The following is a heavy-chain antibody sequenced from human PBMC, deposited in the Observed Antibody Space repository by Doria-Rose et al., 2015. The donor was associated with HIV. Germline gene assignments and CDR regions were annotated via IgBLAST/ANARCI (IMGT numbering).Heavy chain of an antibody. D-gene: IGHD3-3*01. Sequence: SGPGLVKTSETLSLTCSGSGASVSSRGYYWNWIRQVPGKGLESLGYTYYTGTSDHSPSLKSRLNMAVDTSKNQFSLKLSFVTVADTAVYYCARMGSYRELDYWGQGALVIVSA. CDR1: GASVSSRGYY. V-gene: IGHV4-31*03. CDR2: TYYTGTS. J-gene: IGHJ4*02. CDR3: ARMGSYRELDY.